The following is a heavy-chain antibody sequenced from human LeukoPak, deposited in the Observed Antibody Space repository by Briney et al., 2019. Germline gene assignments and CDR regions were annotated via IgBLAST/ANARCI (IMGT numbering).Heavy chain of an antibody. CDR3: AKDPERYSSSWYHPPRFDP. D-gene: IGHD6-13*01. CDR1: GFTFDDYA. V-gene: IGHV3-43D*03. Sequence: GGSLRLSCAASGFTFDDYAMHWVRQAPGKGLEWVSLISWDGASTYYADSVKGRFTISRDNSKNSLYLQMNSLRAEDTALYYCAKDPERYSSSWYHPPRFDPWGQGTLVTVSS. J-gene: IGHJ5*02. CDR2: ISWDGAST.